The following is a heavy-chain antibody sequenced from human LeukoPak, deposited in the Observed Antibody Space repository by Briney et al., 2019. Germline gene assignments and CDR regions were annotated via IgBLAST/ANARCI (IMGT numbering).Heavy chain of an antibody. Sequence: GGSLRLSCAASGFTFSSYAMSWVRQAPGKGLEWVSGIGGSGGSTYYADSVKGRFTISRDNSKNTLYLQMNSLRAEDTAVYYCAKVITVTTMDYWGQGTLVTVSS. CDR1: GFTFSSYA. V-gene: IGHV3-23*01. CDR3: AKVITVTTMDY. CDR2: IGGSGGST. J-gene: IGHJ4*02. D-gene: IGHD4-17*01.